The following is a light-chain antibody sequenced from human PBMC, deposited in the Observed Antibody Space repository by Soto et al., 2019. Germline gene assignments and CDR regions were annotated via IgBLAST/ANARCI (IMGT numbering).Light chain of an antibody. V-gene: IGKV3-20*01. CDR1: QSVTTNY. J-gene: IGKJ1*01. CDR2: GAS. Sequence: EIVLTQSPGTLSLSPGERATLSCRASQSVTTNYLAWYQQKPGQAPRLLIYGASISATGIPDRFSGSGSGTDFTLTVSRLEPEDFAVYYCQEYGTSRTFGRGTKVEIK. CDR3: QEYGTSRT.